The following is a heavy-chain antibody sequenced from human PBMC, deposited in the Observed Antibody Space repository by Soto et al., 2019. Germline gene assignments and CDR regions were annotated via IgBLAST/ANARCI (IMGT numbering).Heavy chain of an antibody. D-gene: IGHD3-22*01. Sequence: QVQLVQSGAEVKKPGASVKVSCKASGYTFTGYYIHWVRQAPGQGLEWMGWINPNSGGTNYAQKFQGRVTMTRDTSISTAYMELSRLRSDDTAVYYCAGNYYDSSGYYYVDYGGQGTLVTVSS. J-gene: IGHJ4*02. CDR1: GYTFTGYY. CDR3: AGNYYDSSGYYYVDY. CDR2: INPNSGGT. V-gene: IGHV1-2*02.